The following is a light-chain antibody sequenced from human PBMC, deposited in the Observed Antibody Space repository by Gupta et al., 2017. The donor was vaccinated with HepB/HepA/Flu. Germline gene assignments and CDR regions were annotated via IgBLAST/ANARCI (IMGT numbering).Light chain of an antibody. CDR2: DAS. CDR3: QQRGNWPLFT. J-gene: IGKJ3*01. CDR1: QSVGPY. Sequence: DTVLTQSPATLSLSPGERATLSCRATQSVGPYLAWYQHKPGQAPRLLIYDASNRAPGIPARFSGSGSGTDFTLTISSLEPEDFAVYYCQQRGNWPLFTFGPGTKVDIK. V-gene: IGKV3-11*01.